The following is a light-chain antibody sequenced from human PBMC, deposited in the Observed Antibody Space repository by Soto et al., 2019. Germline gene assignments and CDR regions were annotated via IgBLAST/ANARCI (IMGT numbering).Light chain of an antibody. V-gene: IGKV1-17*01. CDR2: AAF. CDR1: QGVAKD. J-gene: IGKJ4*01. Sequence: DIQMTQSPSSLSASVGDRVTFTCRASQGVAKDLAWYQQKPGKTPKRLIYAAFSLQSGVPSRFSGSGIGTEFTLTISSLQPEDFTTYYCLQHNSYPLTFGGRTKVEIK. CDR3: LQHNSYPLT.